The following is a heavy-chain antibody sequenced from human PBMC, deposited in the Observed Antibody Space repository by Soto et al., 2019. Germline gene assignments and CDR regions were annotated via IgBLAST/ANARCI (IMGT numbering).Heavy chain of an antibody. V-gene: IGHV3-30*18. D-gene: IGHD2-21*01. J-gene: IGHJ6*02. CDR3: AKDIGESIVVVYYGMTS. Sequence: QVQLVESGGGVVQPGRSLRLSCAASGFTFSSYGMHWVRQAPGKGLEWVAVISYDGSNKYYADSVKGRFTISRDNSKNTLYLQMNSLRAEDTAVYYCAKDIGESIVVVYYGMTSGAKGPRSPSP. CDR2: ISYDGSNK. CDR1: GFTFSSYG.